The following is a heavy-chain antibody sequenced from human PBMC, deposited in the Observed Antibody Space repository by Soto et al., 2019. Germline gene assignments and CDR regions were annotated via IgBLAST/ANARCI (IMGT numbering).Heavy chain of an antibody. Sequence: QVQLQESGPGLVKPSETLSLTCTVSGGSISSYYWSWIRQPAGKGLEWIGRIYTSGSTNYNPSLKSRVTMSVDTPKNQFSLKLSSVTAADTAVYYCAREEQQLVGGWFDPWGQGTLVTVSS. CDR1: GGSISSYY. D-gene: IGHD6-13*01. J-gene: IGHJ5*02. CDR2: IYTSGST. CDR3: AREEQQLVGGWFDP. V-gene: IGHV4-4*07.